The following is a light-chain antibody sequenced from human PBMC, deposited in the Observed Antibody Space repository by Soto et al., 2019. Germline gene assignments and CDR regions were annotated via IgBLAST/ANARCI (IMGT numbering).Light chain of an antibody. V-gene: IGKV3-15*01. CDR2: RAS. J-gene: IGKJ1*01. Sequence: ERVMTQSPATLSVSPGERATLSCRASQSISSNLAWYQQKLGQAPRLLSYRASTRATGIPARFSGSGSGTEFTLTISSLQSEDFALYYCHQYENWPQTFGQGTKVDIK. CDR3: HQYENWPQT. CDR1: QSISSN.